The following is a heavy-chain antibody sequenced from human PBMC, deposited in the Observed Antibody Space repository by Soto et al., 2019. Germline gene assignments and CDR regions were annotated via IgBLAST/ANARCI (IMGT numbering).Heavy chain of an antibody. D-gene: IGHD2-2*01. CDR1: GFTFSSYA. CDR3: AKMGPRLKFDIVVVPAAAGY. V-gene: IGHV3-23*01. J-gene: IGHJ4*02. CDR2: ISGSGGST. Sequence: EVQLLESGGGLVQPGGSLRLSCAASGFTFSSYAMSWVRQAPGKGLEWVSAISGSGGSTYYADSVKGRFTISRDNSKKTLYLQMNSLRAEDTAVYYCAKMGPRLKFDIVVVPAAAGYWGQGTLVTVSS.